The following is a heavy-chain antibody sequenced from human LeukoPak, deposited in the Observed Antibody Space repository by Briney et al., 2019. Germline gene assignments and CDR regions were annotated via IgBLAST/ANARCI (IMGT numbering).Heavy chain of an antibody. CDR2: INTDGSLI. CDR1: GFTFSTYW. CDR3: ARDYNGMDV. V-gene: IGHV3-74*01. J-gene: IGHJ6*02. Sequence: GGSLRLSCAVSGFTFSTYWMHWVRQAPGKGLVWVSRINTDGSLINYADSVKGRFTISRDNAKNTLYLQMNSLRAEDTAVYYCARDYNGMDVWGQGTTVTVS.